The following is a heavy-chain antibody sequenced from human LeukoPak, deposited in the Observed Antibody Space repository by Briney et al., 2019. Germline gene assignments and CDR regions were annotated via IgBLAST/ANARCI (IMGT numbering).Heavy chain of an antibody. Sequence: SVKVSCKASGGTFSSYAISWVRQAPGQGLEWMGRIIPILGIANYAQKFQGRVTITADKSTSTAYMELSSLRSEDTAVYYCARGSAYCGGDCYWPQDYWGQGTLVTVSS. CDR1: GGTFSSYA. CDR2: IIPILGIA. J-gene: IGHJ4*02. D-gene: IGHD2-21*02. V-gene: IGHV1-69*04. CDR3: ARGSAYCGGDCYWPQDY.